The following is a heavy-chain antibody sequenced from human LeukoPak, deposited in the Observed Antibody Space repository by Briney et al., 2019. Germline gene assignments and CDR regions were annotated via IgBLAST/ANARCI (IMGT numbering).Heavy chain of an antibody. J-gene: IGHJ4*02. Sequence: PSETLSLTCTVSGGSISSSSYYWGWIPQPPGKGLEWIGSIYYSGSTYYNPSLKSRVTISVDTSKNQFALKLSSVSAADTAVYYCARHTRITMVRGVIHPGYFDYWGQGTLVTVSS. D-gene: IGHD3-10*01. CDR2: IYYSGST. V-gene: IGHV4-39*01. CDR1: GGSISSSSYY. CDR3: ARHTRITMVRGVIHPGYFDY.